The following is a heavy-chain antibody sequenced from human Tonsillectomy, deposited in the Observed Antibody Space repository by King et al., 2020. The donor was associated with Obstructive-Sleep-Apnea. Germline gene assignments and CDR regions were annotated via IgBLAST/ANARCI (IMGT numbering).Heavy chain of an antibody. V-gene: IGHV3-74*01. Sequence: VQLVESGGGLVQPGGSLRLSCAASGFTFSSYWMHWVRQATGKGLVWVSRINSDGSSTNYADSVKGRFTIARDNAKNTLYLQMNSLRAEDTAVYYCARSSYSSSFYDVWGQGTTVTVSS. CDR1: GFTFSSYW. J-gene: IGHJ6*02. D-gene: IGHD6-6*01. CDR2: INSDGSST. CDR3: ARSSYSSSFYDV.